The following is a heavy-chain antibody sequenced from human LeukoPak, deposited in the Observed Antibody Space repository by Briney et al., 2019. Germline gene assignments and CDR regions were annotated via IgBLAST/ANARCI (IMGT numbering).Heavy chain of an antibody. Sequence: GGSLRLSCAASGFTFSSYAMHWVRQAPGKGLEWVAVISYDGSNKYYADSVKGRFTISRDNSKNTLYLQMNSLRAEDTAVYYCAKKRSGYYHFDYWGQGILVTVSS. J-gene: IGHJ4*02. CDR3: AKKRSGYYHFDY. CDR2: ISYDGSNK. V-gene: IGHV3-30-3*02. CDR1: GFTFSSYA. D-gene: IGHD1-26*01.